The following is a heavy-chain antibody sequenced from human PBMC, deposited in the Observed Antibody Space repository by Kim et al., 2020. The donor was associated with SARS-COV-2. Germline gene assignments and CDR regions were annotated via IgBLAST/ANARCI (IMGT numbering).Heavy chain of an antibody. Sequence: GGSLRLSCAASGFTFSSYWMSWVRQAPGKGLEWVANIKQDGSDKYYVDSVKGRFTISRDNAKSSLYLQMNSLRAEDTAVYYCAKQDYYDNTGYYYYGLDVWGQGTTVPVSS. CDR3: AKQDYYDNTGYYYYGLDV. V-gene: IGHV3-7*01. CDR1: GFTFSSYW. J-gene: IGHJ6*02. D-gene: IGHD3-22*01. CDR2: IKQDGSDK.